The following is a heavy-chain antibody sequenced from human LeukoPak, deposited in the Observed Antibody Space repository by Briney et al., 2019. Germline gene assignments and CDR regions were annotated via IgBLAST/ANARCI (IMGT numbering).Heavy chain of an antibody. CDR1: GGSISNYY. CDR3: ARHGGYSSPYLH. D-gene: IGHD6-13*01. CDR2: IYYSGGT. V-gene: IGHV4-59*08. Sequence: SSETLSLTCTVSGGSISNYYWSWIRQPPGKGLECIGYIYYSGGTNYNPSPKSRVTISVDTSKNQFSLKLSSVTATDTAVYYCARHGGYSSPYLHWGQGTLVTVSS. J-gene: IGHJ1*01.